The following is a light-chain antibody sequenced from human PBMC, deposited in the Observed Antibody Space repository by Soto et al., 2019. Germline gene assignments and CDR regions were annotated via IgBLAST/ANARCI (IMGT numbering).Light chain of an antibody. CDR1: QSVSSS. V-gene: IGKV3-11*01. J-gene: IGKJ5*01. Sequence: EIVLTQSPATLSSSPGERATLSCRASQSVSSSLAWYQQKPGQAPRLLIYGASNRAGGIPARFSGSGSGTDFTLTISSLEPEDFAVYYCQQRSNSPLTFGQGTRLQMK. CDR2: GAS. CDR3: QQRSNSPLT.